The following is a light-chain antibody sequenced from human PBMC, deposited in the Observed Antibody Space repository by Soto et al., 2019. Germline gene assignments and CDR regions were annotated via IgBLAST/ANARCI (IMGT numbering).Light chain of an antibody. CDR2: GNI. V-gene: IGLV1-47*01. J-gene: IGLJ2*01. CDR3: AAWDDSLSGVV. CDR1: TSNIGSNN. Sequence: QSVLTQPPSASGTPGQRVTFPCPGSTSNIGSNNVYCYRQLPGTAPKLPIYGNIHRPSGFPDRFSGSKSGTSASLAISGLRSEDEADYYCAAWDDSLSGVVFGGGTKLTVL.